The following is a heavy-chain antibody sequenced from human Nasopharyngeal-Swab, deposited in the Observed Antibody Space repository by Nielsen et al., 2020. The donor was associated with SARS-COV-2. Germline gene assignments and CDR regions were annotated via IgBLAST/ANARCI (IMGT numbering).Heavy chain of an antibody. CDR1: GVSISSQY. CDR3: AKEGATGWFDP. J-gene: IGHJ5*02. CDR2: ISHNSGT. V-gene: IGHV4-59*11. Sequence: SETLSLTSTVSGVSISSQYWSWIRQPPGKGLEWIGYISHNSGTNYNPSLKSRVTMFMDTSKNQFSLKLRSVTAADTAVYYCAKEGATGWFDPWGQGTLVTVSS.